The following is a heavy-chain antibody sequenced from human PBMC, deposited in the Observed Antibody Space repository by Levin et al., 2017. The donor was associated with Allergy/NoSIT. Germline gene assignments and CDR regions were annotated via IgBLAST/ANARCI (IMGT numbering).Heavy chain of an antibody. J-gene: IGHJ4*02. CDR3: ARSGSPDY. CDR1: GFTFSDYS. V-gene: IGHV3-21*01. D-gene: IGHD3-22*01. Sequence: GESLKISCAASGFTFSDYSMNWVRQAPGQGLEWVSSISPNSNYIYYADSLKGRFTISRDNAKSSVFLQMNSLRAEDTALYYCARSGSPDYWGQGTLVTVSS. CDR2: ISPNSNYI.